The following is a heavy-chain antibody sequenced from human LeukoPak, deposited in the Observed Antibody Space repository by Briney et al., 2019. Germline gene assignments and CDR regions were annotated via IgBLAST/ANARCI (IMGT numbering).Heavy chain of an antibody. CDR2: IKSDGST. Sequence: PGGSLRLSCAASGFTFSTYWMHWVRQAPGKGLVWVSRIKSDGSTNYAYSVKGRFTISRDNAKNTLSLQMNSLRPEDTGVYYCARAPSEIGGYYPEYFRHWGQGTLVTVSS. CDR3: ARAPSEIGGYYPEYFRH. CDR1: GFTFSTYW. J-gene: IGHJ1*01. D-gene: IGHD3-3*01. V-gene: IGHV3-74*01.